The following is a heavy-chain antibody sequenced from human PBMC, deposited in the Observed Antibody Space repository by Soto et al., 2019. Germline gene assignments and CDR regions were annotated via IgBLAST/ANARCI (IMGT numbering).Heavy chain of an antibody. CDR1: GFTFSSYA. CDR3: AKDDIVVVTAIFSFDY. Sequence: GGSLRLSCAASGFTFSSYAMSGVRQAPGKGLEWVSAISGSGGSTYYADSVKGRFTISRDNSKNTLYLQMNSLRAEDTAVYYCAKDDIVVVTAIFSFDYWGQGTLVTVSS. V-gene: IGHV3-23*01. CDR2: ISGSGGST. D-gene: IGHD2-21*02. J-gene: IGHJ4*02.